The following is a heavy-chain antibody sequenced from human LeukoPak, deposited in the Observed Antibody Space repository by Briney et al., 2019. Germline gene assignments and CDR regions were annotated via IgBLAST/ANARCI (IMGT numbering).Heavy chain of an antibody. V-gene: IGHV1-8*01. Sequence: GASVKVSCKASGYTFTSYDINWVRQAPGQGLEWMGRMNPNTDKTDFAQKFQDRVSMTRNTSVSTAYMELNSLRSEDTAVYYCARAFKKGSELYYFDFWGQGTLVTVSS. CDR2: MNPNTDKT. CDR3: ARAFKKGSELYYFDF. D-gene: IGHD1-1*01. CDR1: GYTFTSYD. J-gene: IGHJ4*02.